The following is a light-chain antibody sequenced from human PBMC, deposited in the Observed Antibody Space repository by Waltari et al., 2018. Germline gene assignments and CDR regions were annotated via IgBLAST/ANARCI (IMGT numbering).Light chain of an antibody. V-gene: IGLV3-1*01. CDR3: QAWDSITVV. J-gene: IGLJ2*01. CDR1: KMGDKH. Sequence: SSELTQPPSVSVSPGQTASITCSGDKMGDKHACWYQQKPGQSPVLVIYQDNNRPSGIPERFSGSNSGNTATLTISGTQAMDEADYYCQAWDSITVVFGGGTKLTVL. CDR2: QDN.